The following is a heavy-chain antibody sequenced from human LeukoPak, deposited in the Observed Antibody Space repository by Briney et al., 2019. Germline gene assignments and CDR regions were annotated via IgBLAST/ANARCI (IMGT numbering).Heavy chain of an antibody. CDR3: ARWGIGYCTNGVCFSHFDY. D-gene: IGHD2-8*01. Sequence: PSETLSLTCTVSGDSISRYYWSWIRQPPGKGLEWIGYIYYSGSTNYNPSLKSRVTISVDTSKNQFSLNLSSVTAADTAVYYCARWGIGYCTNGVCFSHFDYWGQGTLVTVSS. CDR1: GDSISRYY. CDR2: IYYSGST. J-gene: IGHJ4*02. V-gene: IGHV4-59*08.